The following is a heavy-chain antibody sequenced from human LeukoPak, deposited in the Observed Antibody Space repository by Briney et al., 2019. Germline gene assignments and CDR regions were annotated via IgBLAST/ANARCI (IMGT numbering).Heavy chain of an antibody. CDR1: GFTFSSYS. Sequence: PGGSLRLSCAASGFTFSSYSVNWVRQAPGKGLEWVSYISSSTNTIYYADSVKGRFTISRDNAKNSLFLQMNSLRDEDTAVYYCARGGYGANDDAFDIWGQGTMVTVSS. CDR2: ISSSTNTI. D-gene: IGHD4-23*01. V-gene: IGHV3-48*02. J-gene: IGHJ3*02. CDR3: ARGGYGANDDAFDI.